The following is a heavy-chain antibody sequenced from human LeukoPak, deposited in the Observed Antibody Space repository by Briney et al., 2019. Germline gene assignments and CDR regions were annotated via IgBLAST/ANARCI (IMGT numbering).Heavy chain of an antibody. CDR3: ARDPYPGYCSGGSCGGY. J-gene: IGHJ4*02. CDR1: GGSISAGSYY. D-gene: IGHD2-15*01. Sequence: PSETLSLTCTVSGGSISAGSYYWSWIRQPAGKGLEWIGRIYTSGSTNYNPSLKSRVTISVDTSKNQFSLKLSSVTAADTAVYYCARDPYPGYCSGGSCGGYWGQGTLVTVSS. V-gene: IGHV4-61*02. CDR2: IYTSGST.